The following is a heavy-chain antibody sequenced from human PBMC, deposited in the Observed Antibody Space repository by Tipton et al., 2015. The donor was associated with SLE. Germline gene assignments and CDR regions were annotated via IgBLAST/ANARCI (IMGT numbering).Heavy chain of an antibody. Sequence: LTCTVSGGSISSGSYYWSWVRQPAGKGLEWIGLIYNSGITNYNPSLQSRVTLSVDMSKNQFSLKLSSVTAADTAVYYCARAGGGDSNWFDPWGQGTLVTVSS. CDR1: GGSISSGSYY. CDR2: IYNSGIT. V-gene: IGHV4-61*02. CDR3: ARAGGGDSNWFDP. J-gene: IGHJ5*02. D-gene: IGHD2-21*01.